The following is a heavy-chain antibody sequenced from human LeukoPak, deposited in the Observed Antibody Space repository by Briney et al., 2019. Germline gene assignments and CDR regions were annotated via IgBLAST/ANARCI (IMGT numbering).Heavy chain of an antibody. CDR2: MNPNSGNT. Sequence: ASVKVSCKASGYTFTSYDINWVRQATGQGLESMGWMNPNSGNTGYAQKFQGRVTMTRNTSISTAYMELSSPRSEDTAVYYCARGRASGWCFDYWGQGTLVTVSS. CDR1: GYTFTSYD. J-gene: IGHJ4*02. CDR3: ARGRASGWCFDY. D-gene: IGHD6-19*01. V-gene: IGHV1-8*01.